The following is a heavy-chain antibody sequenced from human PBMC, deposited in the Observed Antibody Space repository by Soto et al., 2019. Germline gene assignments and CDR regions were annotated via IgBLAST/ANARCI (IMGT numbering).Heavy chain of an antibody. V-gene: IGHV1-58*01. D-gene: IGHD2-2*02. CDR3: AAERVRPAAIKYYYHYGMDF. CDR2: IVVGSGNT. Sequence: SVKVSCKASGFTFTSSAVQWVRQARGQRLEWIGWIVVGSGNTNYAQKFQERVTITRDMSTSTAYMELSSLRSEDTAVYYCAAERVRPAAIKYYYHYGMDFWGQGTTVTVSS. CDR1: GFTFTSSA. J-gene: IGHJ6*02.